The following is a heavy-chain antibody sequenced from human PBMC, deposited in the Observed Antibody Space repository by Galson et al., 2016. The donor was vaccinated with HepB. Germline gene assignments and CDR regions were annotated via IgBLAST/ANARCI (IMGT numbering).Heavy chain of an antibody. J-gene: IGHJ4*02. CDR2: ISWNSGSI. V-gene: IGHV3-9*01. CDR3: AKVRGSGYYYGYDYFDY. D-gene: IGHD3-22*01. Sequence: SLRLSCAASGFTFDDYAMHWVRQSPGKGLERVSGISWNSGSIDYADSVQGRFTISRDNAKNSLYLEMNSLRAEDTALYYCAKVRGSGYYYGYDYFDYWGQGTLVTVSS. CDR1: GFTFDDYA.